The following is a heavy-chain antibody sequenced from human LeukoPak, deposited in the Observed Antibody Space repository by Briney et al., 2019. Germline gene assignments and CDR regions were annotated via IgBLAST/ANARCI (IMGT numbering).Heavy chain of an antibody. Sequence: ASVKVSCKASGYTFTGYYMHWVRQAPGQGLEWMGWINPNSGGTNYAQKFQGRVTMTRDTSISTAYMELSRLRSDDTAVCYCARGYDILPLFDYWGQGTLVTVSS. D-gene: IGHD3-9*01. J-gene: IGHJ4*02. CDR1: GYTFTGYY. CDR3: ARGYDILPLFDY. CDR2: INPNSGGT. V-gene: IGHV1-2*02.